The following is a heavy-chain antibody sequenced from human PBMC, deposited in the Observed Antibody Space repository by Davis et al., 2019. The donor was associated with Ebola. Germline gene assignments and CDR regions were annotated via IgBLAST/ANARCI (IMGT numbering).Heavy chain of an antibody. D-gene: IGHD5-18*01. J-gene: IGHJ6*02. CDR2: ISGDGGST. CDR1: GFTFDDYA. Sequence: GESLKISCAASGFTFDDYAMYWVRQAPGKGLEWVSLISGDGGSTYYADSVKGRFTISRDNSKNSLYLQMNSLRTEDTALYYCAKDMRAQLWPPGYYGMDVWGQGTTVTVSS. V-gene: IGHV3-43*02. CDR3: AKDMRAQLWPPGYYGMDV.